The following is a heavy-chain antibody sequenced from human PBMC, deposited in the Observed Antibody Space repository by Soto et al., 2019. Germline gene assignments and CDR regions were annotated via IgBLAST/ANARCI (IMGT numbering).Heavy chain of an antibody. Sequence: EVQLLESGGGLVQPGGSLRLSCAASGFTFSSYAMSWVLQAPGKGLEWVSSISTGGGSTYYADSVKGRFTIARDNSNNTLYLQMNSLRAEDTAVYYCSLSDRYYGMDVWGLGTTVTVSS. J-gene: IGHJ6*02. CDR2: ISTGGGST. CDR3: SLSDRYYGMDV. CDR1: GFTFSSYA. V-gene: IGHV3-23*01.